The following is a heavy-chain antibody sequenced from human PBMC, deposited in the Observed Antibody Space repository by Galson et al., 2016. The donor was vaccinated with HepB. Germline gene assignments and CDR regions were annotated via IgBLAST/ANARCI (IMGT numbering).Heavy chain of an antibody. V-gene: IGHV3-23*01. D-gene: IGHD1-1*01. CDR1: GFTFSSYS. Sequence: SLRLSCAASGFTFSSYSMNWVRQAPGRGLEWVSAIGGSGGSTYYADSVKGRFTISRVNSKNTLYLQMKSLRAEDTAIYYCARERTKLEFDPWGQGTLVTVSS. CDR2: IGGSGGST. J-gene: IGHJ5*02. CDR3: ARERTKLEFDP.